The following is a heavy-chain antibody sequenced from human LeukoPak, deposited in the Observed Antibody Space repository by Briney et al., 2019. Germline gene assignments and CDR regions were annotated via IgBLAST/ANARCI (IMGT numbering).Heavy chain of an antibody. V-gene: IGHV4-34*01. J-gene: IGHJ4*02. CDR1: GGSFSGYY. CDR3: ATKTTVTTPYYFDY. CDR2: INHSGST. D-gene: IGHD4-17*01. Sequence: SETLSLTCAVYGGSFSGYYWSWIRQPPGKGLEWIGEINHSGSTNYNPSLKSRVTIPVDTSKNQFSLKLSSVTAADTAVYYCATKTTVTTPYYFDYWGQGTLVTVSS.